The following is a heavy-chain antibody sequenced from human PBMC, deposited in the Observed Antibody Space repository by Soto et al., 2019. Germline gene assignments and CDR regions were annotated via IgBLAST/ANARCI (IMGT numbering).Heavy chain of an antibody. V-gene: IGHV1-18*01. J-gene: IGHJ4*02. CDR2: ISAYNGNR. Sequence: ASVKVSCKASGDTFSSSVISWLRQAPGQGLEWMGWISAYNGNRNYAQKFQDRVTMIIDTSTSTDYMELSSLRSDDTAVYYCTRGRGIAAAGYFDYWGQGTLVTVSS. CDR1: GDTFSSSV. CDR3: TRGRGIAAAGYFDY. D-gene: IGHD6-13*01.